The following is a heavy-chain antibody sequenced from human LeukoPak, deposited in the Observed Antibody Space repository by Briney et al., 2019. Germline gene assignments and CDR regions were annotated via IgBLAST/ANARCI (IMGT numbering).Heavy chain of an antibody. V-gene: IGHV4-4*02. Sequence: ASETLSLTCAVSGGSISSSNWWSWVRQPPGKGLEWIGEIYHSGSTNYNPSLKSRVTISLDTSKNQFSLKLSSVTAADTAVYYCARGLTYYYGSGSNNWFDPWGQGTLVTVSS. CDR1: GGSISSSNW. CDR2: IYHSGST. CDR3: ARGLTYYYGSGSNNWFDP. J-gene: IGHJ5*02. D-gene: IGHD3-10*01.